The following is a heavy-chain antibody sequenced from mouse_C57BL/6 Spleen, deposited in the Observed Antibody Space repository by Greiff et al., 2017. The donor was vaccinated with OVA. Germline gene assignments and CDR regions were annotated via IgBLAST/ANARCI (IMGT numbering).Heavy chain of an antibody. CDR2: IHPNSGST. Sequence: VQLQQPGAELVKPGASVQLSCKASGYTFTSYWMHWVKQRPGQGLEWIGMIHPNSGSTNYNEKFKSKATLTVDKSSSTAYMQLSSLTSEDSAVYYCARKDYGGFDYWGQGTTLTVSS. CDR1: GYTFTSYW. J-gene: IGHJ2*01. D-gene: IGHD1-1*01. V-gene: IGHV1-64*01. CDR3: ARKDYGGFDY.